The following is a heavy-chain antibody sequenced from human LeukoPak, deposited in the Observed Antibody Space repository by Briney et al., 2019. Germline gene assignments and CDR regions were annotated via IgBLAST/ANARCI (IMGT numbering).Heavy chain of an antibody. Sequence: GASVKVSCKASGYTFTSYDINWVRQATGQGLEWMGWMNPNSGNTGYAQKFQGRVTITRNTSISTAYMELSSLRAEDTAVYYCAKKGNTNLVGDAFDIWGQGTMVTVSS. CDR1: GYTFTSYD. CDR3: AKKGNTNLVGDAFDI. V-gene: IGHV1-8*03. J-gene: IGHJ3*02. CDR2: MNPNSGNT. D-gene: IGHD2/OR15-2a*01.